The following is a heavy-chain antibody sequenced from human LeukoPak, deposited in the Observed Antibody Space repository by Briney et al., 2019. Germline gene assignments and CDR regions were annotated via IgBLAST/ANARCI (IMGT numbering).Heavy chain of an antibody. CDR3: ARRALYTGSLDF. J-gene: IGHJ5*01. CDR1: GFTFDDYA. D-gene: IGHD1-26*01. V-gene: IGHV3-9*01. CDR2: IPWNSVNR. Sequence: PGGSLRLSCAASGFTFDDYAMHWFRQAPGKGLEWVSGIPWNSVNRDYADSVKGRFTISRDNAKNSLYLEMTSLRAEDTALYYCARRALYTGSLDFWGQGTLVSVSS.